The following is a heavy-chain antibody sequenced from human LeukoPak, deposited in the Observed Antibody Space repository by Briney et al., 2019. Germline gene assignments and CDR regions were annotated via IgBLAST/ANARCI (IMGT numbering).Heavy chain of an antibody. V-gene: IGHV4-59*01. J-gene: IGHJ3*02. Sequence: SSEPLSLTCTVSGGSISSYYWSWIRQPPGKGLEWIGYIYDSGSTDYNPSLKSRATISIYTSKNQFSLRLSSVTAADTAVYYCARANSDYGSGSYRDAFDIWGQGTMVTVSS. CDR1: GGSISSYY. CDR2: IYDSGST. D-gene: IGHD3-10*01. CDR3: ARANSDYGSGSYRDAFDI.